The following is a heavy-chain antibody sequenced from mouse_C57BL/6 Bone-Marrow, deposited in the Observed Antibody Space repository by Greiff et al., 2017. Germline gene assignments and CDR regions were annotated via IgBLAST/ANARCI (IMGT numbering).Heavy chain of an antibody. Sequence: EVMLVESGGGLVKPGGSLKLSCAASGFTFSSYAMSWVRQTPEKRLEWVATISDGGSYTYYPDNVKGRFTISRDNAKNNLYLQMSHLKSEDTAMYYCARDRHDGYFAYYAMDYWGQGTSVTVSS. J-gene: IGHJ4*01. CDR3: ARDRHDGYFAYYAMDY. D-gene: IGHD2-3*01. CDR1: GFTFSSYA. CDR2: ISDGGSYT. V-gene: IGHV5-4*01.